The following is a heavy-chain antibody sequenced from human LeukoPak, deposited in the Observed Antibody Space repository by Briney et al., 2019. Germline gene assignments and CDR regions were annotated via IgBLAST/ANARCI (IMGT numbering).Heavy chain of an antibody. CDR1: GFTFSDCS. V-gene: IGHV3-48*01. CDR3: ARDYKYAFDN. D-gene: IGHD5-24*01. J-gene: IGHJ4*02. Sequence: GGSLRLSCAASGFTFSDCSMKWVRQAPGKGLEWISYIGIDSGNTNYADSVKGRFTISGDKAKNSLYLQMNSLRVEDTAVYYCARDYKYAFDNWGQGTLVTVSS. CDR2: IGIDSGNT.